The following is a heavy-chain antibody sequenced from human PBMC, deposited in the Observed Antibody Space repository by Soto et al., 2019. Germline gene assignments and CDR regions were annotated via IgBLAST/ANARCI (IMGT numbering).Heavy chain of an antibody. CDR1: GFSVSSNY. Sequence: GGSLRLSCAASGFSVSSNYMNWVRQAPGKGLEWVSVIYSGGDTHYTDSVKGRFTVSRDNSENTVFLQMKSLRAEDTAVYYCAKDHQWLVPNWFDPWGQGTLVTVSS. CDR2: IYSGGDT. J-gene: IGHJ5*02. D-gene: IGHD6-19*01. CDR3: AKDHQWLVPNWFDP. V-gene: IGHV3-53*01.